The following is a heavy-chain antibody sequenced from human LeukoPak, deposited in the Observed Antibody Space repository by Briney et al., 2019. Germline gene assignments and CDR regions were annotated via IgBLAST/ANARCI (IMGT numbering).Heavy chain of an antibody. CDR3: ARDKLGPMIRGKDY. CDR1: GDILNSYG. V-gene: IGHV1-18*01. Sequence: ASVKVSCKGSGDILNSYGISWVRQAPGQGLEWMGWISADKGKTNYSQRFQGRGTMTTDTSASTSYLEVRSLRTDDTAVYYCARDKLGPMIRGKDYWGQGTLVTVSS. J-gene: IGHJ4*02. CDR2: ISADKGKT. D-gene: IGHD3-10*01.